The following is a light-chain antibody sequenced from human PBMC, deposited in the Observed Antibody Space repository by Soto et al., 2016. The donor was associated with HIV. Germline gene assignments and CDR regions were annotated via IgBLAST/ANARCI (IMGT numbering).Light chain of an antibody. J-gene: IGKJ1*01. CDR2: AAS. CDR3: LQHNTYPRT. CDR1: QAIRND. Sequence: DIQMTQSPSSLSASVGDRVTITCRASQAIRNDVGWYQQKPGKAPKRLIYAASSLQSGVPSRFSGSGSGTEFTLAISSLQPEDFATYYCLQHNTYPRTFGQGPGWMSN. V-gene: IGKV1-17*01.